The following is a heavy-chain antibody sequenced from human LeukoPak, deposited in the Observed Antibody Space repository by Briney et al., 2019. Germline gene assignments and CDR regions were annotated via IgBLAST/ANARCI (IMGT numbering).Heavy chain of an antibody. J-gene: IGHJ5*02. V-gene: IGHV1-8*02. Sequence: ASVKVSCKASGGTFSSYAISWVRQAPGQGLEWMGGIIPNSGGTNYAQKFQGRVTMTRNTSISTAYMELSSLRSEDTAVYYCARENNWFDPWGQGTLVTVSS. CDR2: IIPNSGGT. CDR3: ARENNWFDP. CDR1: GGTFSSYA.